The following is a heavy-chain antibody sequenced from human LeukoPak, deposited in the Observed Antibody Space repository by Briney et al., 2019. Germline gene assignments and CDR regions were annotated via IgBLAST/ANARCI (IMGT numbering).Heavy chain of an antibody. Sequence: GSLSLSCAASGFTFSNYAMHWVRQAPGKGLEWVAVISYDGSNKYYVDSVKGRFTISRDNSKNTLYLQMNSLRAEDTAVYYCARGPMIVVDAEHTFDYWGQGTLVTVSS. D-gene: IGHD3-22*01. CDR3: ARGPMIVVDAEHTFDY. CDR1: GFTFSNYA. V-gene: IGHV3-30*04. J-gene: IGHJ4*02. CDR2: ISYDGSNK.